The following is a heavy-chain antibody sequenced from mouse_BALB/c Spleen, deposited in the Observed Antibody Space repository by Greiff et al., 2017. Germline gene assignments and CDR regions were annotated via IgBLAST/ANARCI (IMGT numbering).Heavy chain of an antibody. CDR2: IDPSDSET. J-gene: IGHJ4*01. D-gene: IGHD2-4*01. V-gene: IGHV1-69*02. CDR3: ARCPYDYDLSYAMDY. Sequence: QVQLQQPGAELVKPGAPVKLSCKASGYTFTSYWMNWVKQRPGRGLEWIGRIDPSDSETHYNQKFKDKATLTVDKSSSTAYIQLSSLTSEDSAVYYCARCPYDYDLSYAMDYWGQGTSVTVSS. CDR1: GYTFTSYW.